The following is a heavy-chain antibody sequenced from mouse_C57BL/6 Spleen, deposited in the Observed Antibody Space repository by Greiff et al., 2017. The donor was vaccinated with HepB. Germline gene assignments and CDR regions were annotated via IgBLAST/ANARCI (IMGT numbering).Heavy chain of an antibody. CDR3: ARQTTVVATGSMDY. CDR2: ISNGGGST. D-gene: IGHD1-1*01. V-gene: IGHV5-12*01. Sequence: EVQLVESGGGLVQPGGSLKLSCAASGFPFSDYYMYWVRQTPEKRLEWVAYISNGGGSTYYPDTVKGRFTISRDKAKNTLYLQMSRLKSEDTAMYYCARQTTVVATGSMDYWGQGTSVTVSS. J-gene: IGHJ4*01. CDR1: GFPFSDYY.